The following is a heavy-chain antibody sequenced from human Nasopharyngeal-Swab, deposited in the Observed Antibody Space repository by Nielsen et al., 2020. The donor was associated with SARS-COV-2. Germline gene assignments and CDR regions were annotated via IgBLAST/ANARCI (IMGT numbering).Heavy chain of an antibody. V-gene: IGHV3-7*01. J-gene: IGHJ6*03. CDR2: IKQDGSEK. CDR3: ARGDIVVVSAAILYYYYYMDV. D-gene: IGHD2-2*02. Sequence: GSLRLSCAASGFPFSSYWMSWVRQAPGKGLEWVANIKQDGSEKYYVDSVKGRFTISRDNAKNSLYLQMNSLRAEDTAVYYCARGDIVVVSAAILYYYYYMDVWGKGTTVTVSS. CDR1: GFPFSSYW.